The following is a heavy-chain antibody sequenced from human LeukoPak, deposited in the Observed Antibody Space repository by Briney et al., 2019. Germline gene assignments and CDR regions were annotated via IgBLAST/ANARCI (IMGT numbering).Heavy chain of an antibody. V-gene: IGHV3-30-3*01. CDR1: GFTFSSYA. Sequence: GGSLRLSCAASGFTFSSYAMHWVRQAPGKGLEWVAVISYDGSNKYYADSVKGRFTISRDNSKNTLYLQMNSLRAEDTAVYYCARGYYLAFDIWGQGTMVTASS. CDR3: ARGYYLAFDI. CDR2: ISYDGSNK. D-gene: IGHD3-22*01. J-gene: IGHJ3*02.